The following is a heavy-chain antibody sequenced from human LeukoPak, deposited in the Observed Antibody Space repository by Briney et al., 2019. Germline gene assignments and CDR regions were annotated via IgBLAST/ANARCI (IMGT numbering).Heavy chain of an antibody. CDR3: ARGRRQKPFDY. CDR2: INHSGST. CDR1: GGSFSGYY. V-gene: IGHV4-34*01. J-gene: IGHJ4*02. Sequence: PSETLSLTCAVYGGSFSGYYWSWIRRPPGKGLEWIGEINHSGSTNYNPSLKSRVTISVDTSKNQFSLKLSSVTAADTAVYYCARGRRQKPFDYWGQGTLVTVSS.